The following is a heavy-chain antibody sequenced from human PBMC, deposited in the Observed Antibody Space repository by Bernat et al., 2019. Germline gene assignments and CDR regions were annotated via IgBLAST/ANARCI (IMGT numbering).Heavy chain of an antibody. D-gene: IGHD3-3*01. J-gene: IGHJ4*02. V-gene: IGHV4-59*01. CDR1: GGSISSYY. CDR2: IYYSGST. Sequence: QVQLQESGPGLVKPSETLSLTCTVSGGSISSYYWSWIRQPPGKGLEWIGYIYYSGSTNYNPSLKSRVTISVDTSKNQFSLKLSSVTAADTAVYYCARGSGDDALEWWGQGTLVTVSS. CDR3: ARGSGDDALEW.